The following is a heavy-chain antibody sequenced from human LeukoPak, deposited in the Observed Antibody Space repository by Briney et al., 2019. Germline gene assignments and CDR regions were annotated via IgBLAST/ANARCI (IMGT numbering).Heavy chain of an antibody. CDR2: ISSSSSYI. D-gene: IGHD3-3*01. CDR1: GFTFSSYS. Sequence: RGSLRLSCAASGFTFSSYSMNWARQAPGKGLEWVSSISSSSSYIYYADSVKGRFTISRDNAKNSLYLQMNSLRAEDTAVYYCARVLARLRFLEWLPDYWGQGTLVTVSS. CDR3: ARVLARLRFLEWLPDY. J-gene: IGHJ4*02. V-gene: IGHV3-21*01.